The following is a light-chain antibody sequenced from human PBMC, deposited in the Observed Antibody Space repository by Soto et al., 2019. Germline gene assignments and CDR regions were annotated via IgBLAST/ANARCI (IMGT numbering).Light chain of an antibody. CDR1: QNVEGY. CDR3: HQRKTWPPIT. J-gene: IGKJ5*01. Sequence: EIELTQSPATLSLSPGERATISCRASQNVEGYLAWYQQKPGQAPRLLIYDASNRATGIPARFSGSGSGTDFTLTISSLEPEDFAVYYCHQRKTWPPITFGQETRLEMK. CDR2: DAS. V-gene: IGKV3-11*01.